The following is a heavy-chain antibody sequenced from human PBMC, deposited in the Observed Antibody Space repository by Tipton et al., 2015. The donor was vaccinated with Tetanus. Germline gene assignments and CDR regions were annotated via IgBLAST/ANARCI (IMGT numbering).Heavy chain of an antibody. D-gene: IGHD3-10*01. J-gene: IGHJ6*02. CDR3: ARDRGVRGGYYYYHGMDV. CDR2: ISNSGST. V-gene: IGHV4-31*03. Sequence: TLSLTCTVSGGSISSDGAYWSWIRQHPGEGLEWIGYISNSGSTYYNPSLKSRVTISVDTSQKQISLKVNSVTAADMAVYYCARDRGVRGGYYYYHGMDVWGQGTTVTVSS. CDR1: GGSISSDGAY.